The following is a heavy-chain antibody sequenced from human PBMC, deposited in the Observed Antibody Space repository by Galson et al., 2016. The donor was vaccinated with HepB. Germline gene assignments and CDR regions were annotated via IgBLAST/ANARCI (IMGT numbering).Heavy chain of an antibody. CDR3: AKDLGTMGVGAAPEY. D-gene: IGHD1-26*01. CDR1: GFTFKNHA. J-gene: IGHJ4*02. Sequence: SLRLSCAASGFTFKNHAMTWVRQAPGKGLEWVSVIGGAADYTHYADSVEGRFIISRDNSKNTLYLQMSSLRADDTAVYYCAKDLGTMGVGAAPEYWGQGTPVTVSS. CDR2: IGGAADYT. V-gene: IGHV3-23*01.